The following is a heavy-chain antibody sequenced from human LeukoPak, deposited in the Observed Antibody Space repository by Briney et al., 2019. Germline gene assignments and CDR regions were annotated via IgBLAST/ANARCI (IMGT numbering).Heavy chain of an antibody. CDR1: GFTFSNYW. V-gene: IGHV3-7*01. D-gene: IGHD3-22*01. J-gene: IGHJ4*02. Sequence: TGGSLRLSCEASGFTFSNYWMSWVRQAPGKGLEWVANIKQDGSEKYCVGSVKGRFTISRDNAKNSLYLQMNSLRAEDTAVYYCARNYLDSRKWPDHIDNWGQGTLVTVSS. CDR2: IKQDGSEK. CDR3: ARNYLDSRKWPDHIDN.